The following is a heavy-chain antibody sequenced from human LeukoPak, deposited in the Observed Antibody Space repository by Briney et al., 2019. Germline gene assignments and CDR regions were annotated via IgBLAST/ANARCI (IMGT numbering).Heavy chain of an antibody. J-gene: IGHJ4*02. CDR3: ARELTYNLYFDY. V-gene: IGHV4-30-2*01. Sequence: PSETLSLTCTVSGGSISSGGYYWSCIRQPPGKGLEWIGYIYHSGSTYYNPSLKSRVTISVDRSKNQFSLKLSSVTAADTAVYYCARELTYNLYFDYWGQGTLVTVSS. CDR2: IYHSGST. D-gene: IGHD1-20*01. CDR1: GGSISSGGYY.